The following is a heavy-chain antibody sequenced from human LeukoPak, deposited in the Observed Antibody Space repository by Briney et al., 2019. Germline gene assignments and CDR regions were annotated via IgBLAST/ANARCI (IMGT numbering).Heavy chain of an antibody. CDR3: AKSMVRGVKAPYGMAV. CDR2: ISGSGGST. J-gene: IGHJ6*02. D-gene: IGHD3-10*01. Sequence: GGSLRLSCAASGFTFSSYAMSWVRQAPGKGLEWVSAISGSGGSTYYADSVKGRFTISRDNSKNTLYLQMNSLRAEDTAVYYCAKSMVRGVKAPYGMAVWGQGTTVTVSS. CDR1: GFTFSSYA. V-gene: IGHV3-23*01.